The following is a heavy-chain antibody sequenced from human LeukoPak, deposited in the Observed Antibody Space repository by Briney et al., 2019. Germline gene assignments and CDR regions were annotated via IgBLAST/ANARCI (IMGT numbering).Heavy chain of an antibody. CDR3: ARLRLGGITMVREYYFDY. V-gene: IGHV1-2*07. Sequence: ASVKGSSKASVYTFTDNYIHWVRQAPGQGREWLGWVSPNSGATNYGHKFHARVTMTRDRSISTDYMELSRLRSDDTAVYYCARLRLGGITMVREYYFDYWGQGTLVTVSS. CDR1: VYTFTDNY. D-gene: IGHD3-10*01. J-gene: IGHJ4*02. CDR2: VSPNSGAT.